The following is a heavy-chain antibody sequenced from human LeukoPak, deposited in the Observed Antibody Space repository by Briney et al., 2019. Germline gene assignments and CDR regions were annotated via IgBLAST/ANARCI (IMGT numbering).Heavy chain of an antibody. V-gene: IGHV3-23*01. CDR3: ANGRVLRYFDWPLDY. CDR1: GFTFSSYA. CDR2: ISGSGGST. D-gene: IGHD3-9*01. Sequence: GGSLRLSCAASGFTFSSYAMSWVRQAPGKGLEWVSAISGSGGSTYYADSVKGRFTISRDNSKNTLYLQTNSLRAEDTAVYHCANGRVLRYFDWPLDYWGQGTLVTVSS. J-gene: IGHJ4*02.